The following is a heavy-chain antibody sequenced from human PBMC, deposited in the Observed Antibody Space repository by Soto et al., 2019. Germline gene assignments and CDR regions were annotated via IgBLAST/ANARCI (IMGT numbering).Heavy chain of an antibody. V-gene: IGHV3-23*01. D-gene: IGHD1-1*01. CDR3: ARDRRGPDAGTWYFDL. J-gene: IGHJ2*01. CDR1: GFTISIYS. Sequence: GGSLRLSCAASGFTISIYSMGWVRHAPGKGLEWVSAITAIGTRTHYADSVKGRFIISRDNSKSTLYLQMNSLRGEDTALYYCARDRRGPDAGTWYFDLWGRGTLVTVSS. CDR2: ITAIGTRT.